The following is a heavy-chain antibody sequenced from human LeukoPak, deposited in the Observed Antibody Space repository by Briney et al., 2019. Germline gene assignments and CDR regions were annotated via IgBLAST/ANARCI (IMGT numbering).Heavy chain of an antibody. CDR1: GYTFTSYY. Sequence: ASVKVSCKASGYTFTSYYMHWERQAPGQGLEWMGIINPSGGSTSYAQKFQGRVTMTRDTSTSTVYMELSSLRSEDTAVYYCARSLRMDNWFDPWGQGTLVTVSS. J-gene: IGHJ5*02. V-gene: IGHV1-46*01. CDR2: INPSGGST. D-gene: IGHD2-2*03. CDR3: ARSLRMDNWFDP.